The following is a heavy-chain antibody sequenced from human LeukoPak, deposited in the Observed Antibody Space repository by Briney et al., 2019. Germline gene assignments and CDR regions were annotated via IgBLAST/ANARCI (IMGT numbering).Heavy chain of an antibody. CDR1: GFSFSNYA. J-gene: IGHJ3*02. V-gene: IGHV3-23*01. CDR3: AKNLHSSGWYGAFDI. D-gene: IGHD6-19*01. CDR2: ISGSGANI. Sequence: GGSLRLSCAASGFSFSNYAMSWVRQAPGKGLEWVSTISGSGANIYYADSVKGRFTISRDNSKNTVFLQMDSPRAEETAVFYCAKNLHSSGWYGAFDIWGQGTRVTVSS.